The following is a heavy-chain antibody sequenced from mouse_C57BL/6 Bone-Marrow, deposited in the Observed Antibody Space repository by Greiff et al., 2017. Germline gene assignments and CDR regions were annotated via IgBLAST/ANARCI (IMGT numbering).Heavy chain of an antibody. Sequence: EVQLQQSGPELVKPGASVKISCKASGYTFTDYYMNWVKQSHGKSLEWIGDINPNNGGTSYNQKFKGKATLTVDKSSSTAYMELRSLTSEDSAVYYCERWANYYGKDFDVWGTGTTVTVSS. D-gene: IGHD1-1*01. CDR1: GYTFTDYY. CDR3: ERWANYYGKDFDV. V-gene: IGHV1-26*01. CDR2: INPNNGGT. J-gene: IGHJ1*03.